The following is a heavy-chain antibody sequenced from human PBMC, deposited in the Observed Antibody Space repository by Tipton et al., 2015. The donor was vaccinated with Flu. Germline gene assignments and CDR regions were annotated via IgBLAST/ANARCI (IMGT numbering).Heavy chain of an antibody. CDR3: ARDEDTSMGDH. V-gene: IGHV4-31*03. CDR2: IHYSGST. CDR1: GASINSGGYY. J-gene: IGHJ5*02. D-gene: IGHD5-18*01. Sequence: TLSLTCSVSGASINSGGYYWSWIRQHPGKGLEWIGYIHYSGSTYYNPSLRSRVTISVDTSKNQFSLNLSSLTAADTAVYYCARDEDTSMGDHWGQGTLVTVSS.